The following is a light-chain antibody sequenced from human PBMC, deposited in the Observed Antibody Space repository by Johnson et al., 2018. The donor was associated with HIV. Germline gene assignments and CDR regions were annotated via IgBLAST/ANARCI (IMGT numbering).Light chain of an antibody. CDR2: DNN. J-gene: IGLJ1*01. Sequence: QSVLTQPPSVYAAPGQKVTISCSGSSSNIGNNYVSWYQQLPGTAPRLLIYDNNKRPSGIPDRFSGSKSGTSATLGITGLQTGDEADYYCGTWDSSLSAPSVFGTGTKVTVL. CDR3: GTWDSSLSAPSV. CDR1: SSNIGNNY. V-gene: IGLV1-51*01.